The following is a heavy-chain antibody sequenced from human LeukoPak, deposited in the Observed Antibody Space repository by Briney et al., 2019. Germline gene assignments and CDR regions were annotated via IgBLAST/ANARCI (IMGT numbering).Heavy chain of an antibody. D-gene: IGHD3-10*01. V-gene: IGHV3-23*01. CDR2: IDCGGSS. J-gene: IGHJ4*02. Sequence: GGSLRLSCTVSGFTLSSYEMSWIRQAPGKGLEWVSSIDCGGSSYYADSVKGRFTISREDSKNTLYLQLNSLRAEDTALYYCAKDRGIISDYWGQGTLVTVSS. CDR3: AKDRGIISDY. CDR1: GFTLSSYE.